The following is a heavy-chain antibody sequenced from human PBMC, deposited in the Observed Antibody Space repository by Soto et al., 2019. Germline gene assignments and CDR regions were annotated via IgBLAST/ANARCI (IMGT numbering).Heavy chain of an antibody. CDR2: INPTSGGT. J-gene: IGHJ4*02. CDR1: GYTFAAYY. V-gene: IGHV1-2*02. D-gene: IGHD4-17*01. CDR3: ARDPDYGDYWGYFFDS. Sequence: ASVKVSCKTSGYTFAAYYIHWIRQAPGQGLEWMGWINPTSGGTVYAQNFQDRVTMTRDTSISTAYMELRRLNSDDTAVYYCARDPDYGDYWGYFFDSWGQGTPVTAPQ.